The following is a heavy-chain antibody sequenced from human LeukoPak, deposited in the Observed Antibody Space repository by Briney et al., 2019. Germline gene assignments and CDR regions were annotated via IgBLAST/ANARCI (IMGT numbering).Heavy chain of an antibody. CDR2: ITAIDGRT. J-gene: IGHJ4*02. CDR3: TKDRRGPAAGTWYFDS. D-gene: IGHD6-13*01. CDR1: GFTFSSYG. Sequence: PGRSLRLSCAASGFTFSSYGMHWVRQAPGRGLEWVSSITAIDGRTYYADSVRGRFTISRDNSKNTVYLQLNSLRAGDTAIYYCTKDRRGPAAGTWYFDSWGQGTLVTVSS. V-gene: IGHV3-23*01.